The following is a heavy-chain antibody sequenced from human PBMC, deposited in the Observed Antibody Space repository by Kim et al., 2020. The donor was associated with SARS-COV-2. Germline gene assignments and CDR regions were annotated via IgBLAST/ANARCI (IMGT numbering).Heavy chain of an antibody. CDR1: GYTFTSYA. Sequence: ASVKVSCKASGYTFTSYAMHWVRQAPGQRLEWMGWINAGNGNTKYSQKFQGRVTITRDTSASTAYMELSSLRSEDTAVYYCARWYGYCSSTSCYYYYGMDVWGQGTTGTVSS. J-gene: IGHJ6*02. D-gene: IGHD2-2*01. V-gene: IGHV1-3*01. CDR2: INAGNGNT. CDR3: ARWYGYCSSTSCYYYYGMDV.